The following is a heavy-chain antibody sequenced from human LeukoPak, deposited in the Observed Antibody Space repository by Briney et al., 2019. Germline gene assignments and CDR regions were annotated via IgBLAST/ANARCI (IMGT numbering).Heavy chain of an antibody. J-gene: IGHJ4*02. Sequence: GSLRLSCTASGFTFSSYAMSWVRQAPGKGLEWVSTISGSGGSTYYADSVKGRFTISRDNSKNTLYLQMNSLRAEDTAVYYCAKESVYDSSGYFDYWGQGTLVTVSS. V-gene: IGHV3-23*01. CDR1: GFTFSSYA. CDR3: AKESVYDSSGYFDY. D-gene: IGHD3-22*01. CDR2: ISGSGGST.